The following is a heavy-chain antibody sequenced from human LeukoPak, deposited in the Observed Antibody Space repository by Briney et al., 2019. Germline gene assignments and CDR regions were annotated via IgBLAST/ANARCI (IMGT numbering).Heavy chain of an antibody. D-gene: IGHD3-3*01. J-gene: IGHJ6*02. CDR2: INAGNGNT. Sequence: ASVKVSCKASGGTFSSYAMHWVRQAPGQRLEWMGWINAGNGNTKYSQKFQGRVTITRDTSASTAYMELSSLRSEDTAVYYCAREGIVDYEWLWDYYYGMDVWGQGTTVTVSS. CDR3: AREGIVDYEWLWDYYYGMDV. V-gene: IGHV1-3*01. CDR1: GGTFSSYA.